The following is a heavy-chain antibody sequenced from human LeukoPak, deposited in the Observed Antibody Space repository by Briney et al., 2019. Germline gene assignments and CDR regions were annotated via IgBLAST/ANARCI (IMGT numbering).Heavy chain of an antibody. Sequence: ASVKVSCKASGYTFTGYYMHWVRQAPGQGLEWMGWINPNSGGTNYAQKFQGRVTMTRDTSISTAYMELSRLRSDDTAVYYCVRDLGPIAVAGISYYYYGMDVWGQGTTVTVSS. CDR1: GYTFTGYY. CDR2: INPNSGGT. J-gene: IGHJ6*02. CDR3: VRDLGPIAVAGISYYYYGMDV. D-gene: IGHD6-19*01. V-gene: IGHV1-2*02.